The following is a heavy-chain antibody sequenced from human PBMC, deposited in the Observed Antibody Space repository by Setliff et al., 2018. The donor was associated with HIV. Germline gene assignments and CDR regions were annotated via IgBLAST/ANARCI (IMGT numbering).Heavy chain of an antibody. CDR2: IHTSGST. CDR3: ARASREHCSGGSCYSVPFDP. V-gene: IGHV4-61*09. CDR1: SDSISSGSYY. D-gene: IGHD2-15*01. Sequence: SETLSLTCSVSSDSISSGSYYWSWIRLPAGKGLEWIGQIHTSGSTNYNPSLKSRLTISIDTSKNQFSLKLNSVTATDTAVYYCARASREHCSGGSCYSVPFDPWGQGTLVTVSS. J-gene: IGHJ5*02.